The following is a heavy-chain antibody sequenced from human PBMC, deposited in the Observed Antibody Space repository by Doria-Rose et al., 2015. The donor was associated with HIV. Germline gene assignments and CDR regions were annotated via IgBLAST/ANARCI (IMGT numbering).Heavy chain of an antibody. J-gene: IGHJ4*02. V-gene: IGHV2-26*01. CDR2: MVSDDER. CDR3: ARIKSSRWYHKYYFDF. D-gene: IGHD6-13*01. Sequence: QITLKESGPVLVKPTETLTLTCTVSGVSLSSPGMGVSWIRQPPGKALEWLGNMVSDDERSYKTSLKSRLTISRGTSKSQVVLTMTDMDPVDTATYYCARIKSSRWYHKYYFDFWGQGTLVIVSA. CDR1: GVSLSSPGMG.